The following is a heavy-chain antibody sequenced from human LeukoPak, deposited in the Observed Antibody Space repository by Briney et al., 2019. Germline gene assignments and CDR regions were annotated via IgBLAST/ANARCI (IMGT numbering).Heavy chain of an antibody. CDR2: THTSGST. D-gene: IGHD1-26*01. J-gene: IGHJ4*02. CDR1: GGSISSYY. CDR3: ARGVGPTTAQSTFDY. V-gene: IGHV4-4*07. Sequence: PSETLSLTCTVSGGSISSYYWTWIRQPAGRGLEWIGRTHTSGSTNYNPSLKSRVTMSVDTSKNQFSLKLTSVTAADTAVYYCARGVGPTTAQSTFDYWGQGALVTVSS.